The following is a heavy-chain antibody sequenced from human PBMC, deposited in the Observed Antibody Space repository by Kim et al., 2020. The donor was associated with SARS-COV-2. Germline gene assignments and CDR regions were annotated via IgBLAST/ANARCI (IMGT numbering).Heavy chain of an antibody. CDR2: IYYSGST. CDR3: ARQNVDYGMDV. CDR1: GGSVSSGSYY. V-gene: IGHV4-61*01. Sequence: SETLSLTCTVSGGSVSSGSYYWSWIRQPPGKGLEWIGYIYYSGSTNYNPSLKSRVTISVDTSKNQFSLKLSSVTAADTAVYYCARQNVDYGMDVWGQGTTVTVSS. D-gene: IGHD1-1*01. J-gene: IGHJ6*02.